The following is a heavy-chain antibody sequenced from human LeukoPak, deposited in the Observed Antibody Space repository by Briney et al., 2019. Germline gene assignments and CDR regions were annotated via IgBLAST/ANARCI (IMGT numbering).Heavy chain of an antibody. Sequence: GSLRLSCAASGFTFSSYSMNWVRQPPGKGLEWIGEINHSGSTNYNPSLKSRVTISVDTSKNQFSLKLSSVTAADTAVYYCARHPGSGWYPLWGQGTLVTVSS. D-gene: IGHD6-19*01. J-gene: IGHJ4*02. V-gene: IGHV4-34*01. CDR2: INHSGST. CDR1: GFTFSSYS. CDR3: ARHPGSGWYPL.